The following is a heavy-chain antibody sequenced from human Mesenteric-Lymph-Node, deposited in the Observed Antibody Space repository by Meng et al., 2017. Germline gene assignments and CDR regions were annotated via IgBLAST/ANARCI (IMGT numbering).Heavy chain of an antibody. CDR2: INPNSGGT. CDR1: GYTFTGYY. V-gene: IGHV1-2*06. J-gene: IGHJ4*02. Sequence: ASVKVSCKASGYTFTGYYMHWVRQAPGQGLEWMGRINPNSGGTNYAQKFQGRVTMTRDTSISTAYMELSRLRSDDTAVYYCARLVHTNSGSYTIDYWGQGTLVTVSS. D-gene: IGHD1-26*01. CDR3: ARLVHTNSGSYTIDY.